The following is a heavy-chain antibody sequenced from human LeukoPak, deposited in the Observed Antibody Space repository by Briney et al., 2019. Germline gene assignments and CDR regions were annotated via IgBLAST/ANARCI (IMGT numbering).Heavy chain of an antibody. D-gene: IGHD6-25*01. CDR3: ARARAAPPSYYGMDV. V-gene: IGHV1-69*10. J-gene: IGHJ6*02. CDR1: GGTFSSYA. CDR2: IIPIFGIA. Sequence: ASVTVSCKASGGTFSSYAISWVRQAPGQGLEWMGRIIPIFGIANYAQKFQGRVTITADKSTSTAYMELSSLRSEDTAAYYCARARAAPPSYYGMDVWGQGTTVTVSS.